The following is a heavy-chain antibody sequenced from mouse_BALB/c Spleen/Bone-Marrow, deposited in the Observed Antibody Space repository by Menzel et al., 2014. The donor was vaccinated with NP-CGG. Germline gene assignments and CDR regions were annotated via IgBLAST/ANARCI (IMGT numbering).Heavy chain of an antibody. CDR1: GFTFSSFG. Sequence: VQVVESGGGLVQPGGSRKLSCAASGFTFSSFGMHWVRQAPEKGLEWVAYISDGSSTIYYADTVKGRFTIFRDNPKNTLFLQMTSLRSEDTAMYYCARLDVGGYWGQGTTLTVSS. J-gene: IGHJ2*01. CDR2: ISDGSSTI. V-gene: IGHV5-17*02. CDR3: ARLDVGGY.